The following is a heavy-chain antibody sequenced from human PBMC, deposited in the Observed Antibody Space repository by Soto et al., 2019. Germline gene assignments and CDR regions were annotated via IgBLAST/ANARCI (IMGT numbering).Heavy chain of an antibody. J-gene: IGHJ6*02. Sequence: QVQVVESGGGVVQPGRSLRLSCAASGFTFRSYAMHWVRQAPGKGLEWVAVISYDGVTIYHADSVKGRFTISRDNSKDTLYLQMDSLRAADTXXXXXXXGHTTNWYYYXXXXXVWGQ. CDR2: ISYDGVTI. CDR3: XXGHTTNWYYYXXXXXV. CDR1: GFTFRSYA. D-gene: IGHD1-7*01. V-gene: IGHV3-30*03.